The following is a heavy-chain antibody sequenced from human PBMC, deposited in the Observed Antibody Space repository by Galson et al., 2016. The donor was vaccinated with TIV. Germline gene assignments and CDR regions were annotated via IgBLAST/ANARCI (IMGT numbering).Heavy chain of an antibody. CDR3: ARIVYGSSALDV. J-gene: IGHJ6*02. CDR1: GYTFTGNY. CDR2: INPKSGDT. Sequence: SVKVSCKASGYTFTGNYMHWVRQAPGQGLEWMGWINPKSGDTSYAQEFQDWVNMTRDMSISTVYMELSRLRSDDTAVYYCARIVYGSSALDVWGQGTTVTVSS. V-gene: IGHV1-2*04. D-gene: IGHD4-17*01.